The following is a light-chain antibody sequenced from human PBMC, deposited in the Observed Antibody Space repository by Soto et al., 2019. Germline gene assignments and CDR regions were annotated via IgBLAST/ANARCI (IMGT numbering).Light chain of an antibody. CDR3: QQYGRPPKT. J-gene: IGKJ1*01. V-gene: IGKV3-20*01. CDR1: QSISSSRY. CDR2: DSS. Sequence: EIVLTQSPGTLSLSPGERATLSCRASQSISSSRYVAWYQQKPGQAPRRLIYDSSIRATGIPDRFSGSGSGTDFTLTISRLEPEDFAVYFCQQYGRPPKTFGLGTKVDIK.